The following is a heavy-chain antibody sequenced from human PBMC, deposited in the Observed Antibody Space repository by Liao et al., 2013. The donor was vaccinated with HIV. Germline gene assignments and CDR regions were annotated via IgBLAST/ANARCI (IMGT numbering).Heavy chain of an antibody. CDR2: IYTSGST. J-gene: IGHJ3*02. D-gene: IGHD3-16*02. Sequence: QVQLQESGPGLVKPSQTLSLTCTVSGGSISSGSYYWSWIRQPAGKGLEWIGRIYTSGSTNYNPSLKSRVTISVDTSKNQFSLKLSSVTAADTAVYYCARTNIVDAFDIWGQGTMVTVSS. V-gene: IGHV4-61*02. CDR3: ARTNIVDAFDI. CDR1: GGSISSGSYY.